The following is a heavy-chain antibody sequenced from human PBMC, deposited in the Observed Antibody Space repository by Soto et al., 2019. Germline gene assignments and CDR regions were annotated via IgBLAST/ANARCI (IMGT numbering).Heavy chain of an antibody. CDR2: IIPILGIA. CDR1: GGTFSSYT. J-gene: IGHJ4*02. V-gene: IGHV1-69*08. Sequence: QVQLVQSGAEVKKPGSSVKVSCKASGGTFSSYTISWVRQAPGQGLEWMGRIIPILGIANYAQKFQGRVTITADKSTSAAYMELSSLRSEDTAVYYCARDRCIAVAGPRDDYWGQGTLVTVSS. D-gene: IGHD6-19*01. CDR3: ARDRCIAVAGPRDDY.